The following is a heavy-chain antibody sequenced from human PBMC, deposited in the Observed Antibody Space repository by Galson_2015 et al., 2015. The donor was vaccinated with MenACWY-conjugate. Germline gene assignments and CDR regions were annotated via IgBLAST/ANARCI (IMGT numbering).Heavy chain of an antibody. J-gene: IGHJ5*02. CDR1: GASMSNYS. CDR2: IYHSGAT. V-gene: IGHV4-59*13. Sequence: ETLSLTCTVSGASMSNYSWTWVRQSPEKGLEWIGHIYHSGATNYNPSLQSRVIISSDASKGQISLNLASVSAADTAVYYCARRATTDWFDPWGRGTQVTVSS. CDR3: ARRATTDWFDP. D-gene: IGHD4-17*01.